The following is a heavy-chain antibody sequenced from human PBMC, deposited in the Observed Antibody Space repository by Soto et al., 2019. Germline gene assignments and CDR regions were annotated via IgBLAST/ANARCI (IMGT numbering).Heavy chain of an antibody. J-gene: IGHJ4*02. V-gene: IGHV1-69*01. CDR3: ARGWGYDSNDYYYAY. CDR2: IIPIFGTA. D-gene: IGHD3-22*01. CDR1: GGTFSRHA. Sequence: QVQLVQSGAEVRKPGSSVKVSCKASGGTFSRHAISWVRQAPGQGLEWMGGIIPIFGTANHDQKIQGRVTIIADESTSRVYMELSSLRSEDRDMYYCARGWGYDSNDYYYAYWGQGTLVIVSS.